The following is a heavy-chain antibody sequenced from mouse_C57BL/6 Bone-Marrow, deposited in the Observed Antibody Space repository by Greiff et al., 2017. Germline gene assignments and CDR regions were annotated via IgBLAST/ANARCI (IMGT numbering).Heavy chain of an antibody. CDR1: GFTFSDYY. J-gene: IGHJ4*01. Sequence: EVKLMESGGGLVQPGGSLKLSCAASGFTFSDYYMYWVRQTPEKRLEWVAYISNGGGSTYYPDTVKGRFTISRDNAKNTLYLQMSRLKSEDTAMYYCARPYYGAMDYWGQGTSVTVSS. CDR2: ISNGGGST. V-gene: IGHV5-12*01. CDR3: ARPYYGAMDY.